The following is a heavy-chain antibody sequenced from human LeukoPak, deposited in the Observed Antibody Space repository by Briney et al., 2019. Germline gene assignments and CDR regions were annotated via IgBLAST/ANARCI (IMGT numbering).Heavy chain of an antibody. D-gene: IGHD6-13*01. CDR1: GFTFSNYP. J-gene: IGHJ4*02. Sequence: GGSLRRSCAASGFTFSNYPMHWVRQAPGKGLEWVAVISVDGRDTHYADSVKGRFTISRDNSKSTLYLQMNSVRVEDPAIYYCAKDRAIAAAGYYFDFWGQGTLVTVSS. V-gene: IGHV3-30-3*01. CDR3: AKDRAIAAAGYYFDF. CDR2: ISVDGRDT.